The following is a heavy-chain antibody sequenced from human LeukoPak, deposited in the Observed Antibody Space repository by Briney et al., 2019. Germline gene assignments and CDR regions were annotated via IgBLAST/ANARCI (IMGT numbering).Heavy chain of an antibody. CDR1: GFTFSSYA. D-gene: IGHD2-2*02. V-gene: IGHV3-23*01. CDR2: ISGSGGST. Sequence: GGSLRLSCAASGFTFSSYAMSWVRQAPGKGLEWVSAISGSGGSTYYADSVKGRFTISRDNAKKSLHLQMNSLRDEDTAVYYCARDRVPHCSSTICYMIDYWGQGTLVTVSS. CDR3: ARDRVPHCSSTICYMIDY. J-gene: IGHJ4*02.